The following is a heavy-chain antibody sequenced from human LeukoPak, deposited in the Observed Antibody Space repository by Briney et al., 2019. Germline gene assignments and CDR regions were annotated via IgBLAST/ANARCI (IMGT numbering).Heavy chain of an antibody. Sequence: SETLSLTCTVSGVSISSSSYYWGWIRQPPGKGLEWIGSIYYSGSTYYNPSLKSRVTISVDTSKNQFSLKLSSVTAADTAVYYCARHDVTNGAADQKNWFDPWGQGTLVTVSS. CDR2: IYYSGST. D-gene: IGHD6-13*01. CDR1: GVSISSSSYY. J-gene: IGHJ5*02. CDR3: ARHDVTNGAADQKNWFDP. V-gene: IGHV4-39*01.